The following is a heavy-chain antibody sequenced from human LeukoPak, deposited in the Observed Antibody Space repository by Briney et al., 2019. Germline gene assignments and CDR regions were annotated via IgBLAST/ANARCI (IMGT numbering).Heavy chain of an antibody. CDR3: ASQDSSGDYFDY. V-gene: IGHV4-39*01. D-gene: IGHD3-10*01. J-gene: IGHJ4*02. CDR1: GGSISSSSYY. Sequence: SETLSLTCTVSGGSISSSSYYWGWIRQPPGKGLEWIGSIYYSGSTYYNPSLKSRVTISVDTSKNPFSLKLSSVTAADTAVYYCASQDSSGDYFDYWGQGTLVTVSS. CDR2: IYYSGST.